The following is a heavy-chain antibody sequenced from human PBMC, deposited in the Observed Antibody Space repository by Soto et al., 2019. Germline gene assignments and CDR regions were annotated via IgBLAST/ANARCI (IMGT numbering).Heavy chain of an antibody. Sequence: QVQLQESGPGLVKPSQTLSLTCTVSGGSISSGDYYWSWIRQHPGKGLEWIGYIYYSGSTYYNPFLKSRVTISVDTSKNQFSLKLSSVNAADTAVYYCARWWSGSRQGFDPWGQGTLVTVSS. V-gene: IGHV4-31*03. CDR2: IYYSGST. J-gene: IGHJ5*02. D-gene: IGHD3-3*01. CDR3: ARWWSGSRQGFDP. CDR1: GGSISSGDYY.